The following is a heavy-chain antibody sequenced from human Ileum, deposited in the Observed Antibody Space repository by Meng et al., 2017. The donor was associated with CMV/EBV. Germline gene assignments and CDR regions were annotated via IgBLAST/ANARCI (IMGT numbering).Heavy chain of an antibody. J-gene: IGHJ3*02. V-gene: IGHV3-66*02. CDR3: APSTVVNVGGYWGPFDI. CDR2: TYPSGNT. D-gene: IGHD4-23*01. Sequence: GESLKISCEASGLTVSSNYMSWVRQAPGKGLEWVSITYPSGNTYQPESLKGRFTISRDNSKNTLYLQMNSLRAEDTAVYYCAPSTVVNVGGYWGPFDIWGQGTMVTVSS. CDR1: GLTVSSNY.